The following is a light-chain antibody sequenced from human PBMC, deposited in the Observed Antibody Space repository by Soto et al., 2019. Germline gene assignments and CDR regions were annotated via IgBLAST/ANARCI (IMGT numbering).Light chain of an antibody. V-gene: IGKV3-20*01. CDR2: GAS. J-gene: IGKJ5*01. CDR1: QSVSSSQ. CDR3: QHFGNSPLT. Sequence: EIVLTLSPGTLSLSPGEGATLSCRAGQSVSSSQLAWYQQKPGQAPRLLVYGASSRATGILDRFSGSVSGTDFILTISRLEPEDFAVYYCQHFGNSPLTFGQGTRLEIK.